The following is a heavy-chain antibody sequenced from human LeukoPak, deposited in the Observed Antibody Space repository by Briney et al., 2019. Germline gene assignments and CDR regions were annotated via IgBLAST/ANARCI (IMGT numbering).Heavy chain of an antibody. Sequence: TGGSVRLSCAASGFTFSSHSMSWVRQPPGEGLEWVAAISPRGDSTTYRDSVKGQFTISRDNSRNRLYLQMNSLRAEDTAVYYCARDPSRYCSSTSCYADDAFDIWGQGTMVTVSS. CDR3: ARDPSRYCSSTSCYADDAFDI. J-gene: IGHJ3*02. D-gene: IGHD2-2*01. CDR1: GFTFSSHS. CDR2: ISPRGDST. V-gene: IGHV3-23*01.